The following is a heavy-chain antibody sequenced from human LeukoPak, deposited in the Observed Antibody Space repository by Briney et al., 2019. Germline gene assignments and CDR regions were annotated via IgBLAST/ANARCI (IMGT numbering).Heavy chain of an antibody. V-gene: IGHV1-69*05. CDR2: IIPIFGTA. CDR1: GGTFSSYA. CDR3: AIDCTSTNCYVDY. D-gene: IGHD2-2*01. J-gene: IGHJ4*02. Sequence: ASVKVSCKASGGTFSSYAISWVRQAPGQGLEWMGGIIPIFGTANYAQKFQGRVTITTDESTSTAYMELSSLRSEDTALYYCAIDCTSTNCYVDYWGQGTLVTVSS.